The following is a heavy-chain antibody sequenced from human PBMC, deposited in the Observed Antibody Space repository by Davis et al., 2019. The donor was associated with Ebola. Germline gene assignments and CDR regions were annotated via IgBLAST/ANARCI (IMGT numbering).Heavy chain of an antibody. J-gene: IGHJ4*02. V-gene: IGHV4-34*01. Sequence: GSLRLSCAVYGGSFSGYYWSWIRQPPGKGLEWIGEINHSGSTNYNPSLKSRVTISVDTSKNQFSLKLSSVTAADTAVYYCARSMVRGVIMDYWGQGTLVTVSS. D-gene: IGHD3-10*01. CDR2: INHSGST. CDR1: GGSFSGYY. CDR3: ARSMVRGVIMDY.